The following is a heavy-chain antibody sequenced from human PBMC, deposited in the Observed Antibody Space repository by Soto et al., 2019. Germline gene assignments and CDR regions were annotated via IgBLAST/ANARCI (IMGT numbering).Heavy chain of an antibody. V-gene: IGHV4-59*01. CDR1: AGSITTSY. CDR2: ISYRGST. CDR3: ASSGIVGREVKTWFDP. J-gene: IGHJ5*02. D-gene: IGHD3-22*01. Sequence: SETLSLTCTVSAGSITTSYWSWIRQPLGKALEWIGYISYRGSTNYNPSLKSRLTISIDTSKSQISLKLTSMTTADTAVYYCASSGIVGREVKTWFDPWGQGTLVTVSS.